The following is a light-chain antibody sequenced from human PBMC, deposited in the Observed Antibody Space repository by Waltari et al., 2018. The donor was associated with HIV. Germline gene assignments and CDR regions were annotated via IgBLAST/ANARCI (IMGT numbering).Light chain of an antibody. J-gene: IGLJ3*02. CDR1: SSDIGGYNY. V-gene: IGLV2-8*01. CDR3: ASYGGTNDLV. CDR2: EVT. Sequence: QSALTQPPSASGSPGQSVAISSPGTSSDIGGYNYFPWYQQHPGKAPKLMIFEVTKRPSGVPDRFSGSKSGNTASLTVSGLQAEDEADYYCASYGGTNDLVFGGGTKLTVL.